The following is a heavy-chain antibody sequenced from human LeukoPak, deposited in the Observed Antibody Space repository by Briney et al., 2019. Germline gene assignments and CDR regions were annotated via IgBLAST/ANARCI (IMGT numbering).Heavy chain of an antibody. V-gene: IGHV3-21*01. D-gene: IGHD6-13*01. CDR1: GFTFSDYD. CDR3: ARLIGRTIAGAATDY. Sequence: GGSLRLSCAASGFTFSDYDMSWVRQAPGKGLEWVSSMTTTSSYMYYADSVKGRFTISRDNAKNSLYLQMNSLRAEDTALYYCARLIGRTIAGAATDYWGQGAVVTVSS. J-gene: IGHJ4*02. CDR2: MTTTSSYM.